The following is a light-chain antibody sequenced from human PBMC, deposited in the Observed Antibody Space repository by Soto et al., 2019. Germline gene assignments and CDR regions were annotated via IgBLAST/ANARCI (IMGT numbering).Light chain of an antibody. CDR1: ESLVYSDGNIY. V-gene: IGKV2-30*01. CDR2: KVS. J-gene: IGKJ4*01. CDR3: MQGTHWPPT. Sequence: DVVMTQSPLSLPVTLGQPASISCRSSESLVYSDGNIYLTWFQQRPGQSPRRLIYKVSNRDSGVPDRFSGSGSGTDFTLEISRVEAEDVGIYYCMQGTHWPPTFGGGTKVEIK.